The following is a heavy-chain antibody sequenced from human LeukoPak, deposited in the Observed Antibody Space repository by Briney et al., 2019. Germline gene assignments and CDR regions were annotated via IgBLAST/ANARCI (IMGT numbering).Heavy chain of an antibody. D-gene: IGHD1-1*01. V-gene: IGHV4-39*07. CDR2: THYSGTT. CDR3: ARDKNWYAY. Sequence: SETLSLTCTVSGDSISRNGYYWGWIRQPPGKGLEWIGYTHYSGTTYYNPSLKSGVTMSVDTSKNQFSLKLSSVTAADTAVYYCARDKNWYAYWGPGTLVTVSS. J-gene: IGHJ4*02. CDR1: GDSISRNGYY.